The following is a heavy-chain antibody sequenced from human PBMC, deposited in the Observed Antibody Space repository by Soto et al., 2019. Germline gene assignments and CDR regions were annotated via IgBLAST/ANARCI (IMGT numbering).Heavy chain of an antibody. J-gene: IGHJ4*02. CDR3: ASRKSSPYFDY. CDR2: IYYSGST. Sequence: SQTLSLTCTVSGGSIRPHDCRWIRQPPGKGLEWIGYIYYSGSTYYNPSLKSRVTISVDTSKNQFSLKLSSVTAADTAVYYCASRKSSPYFDYWGQGTLVTVSS. V-gene: IGHV4-30-4*08. D-gene: IGHD3-10*01. CDR1: GGSIRPHDCR.